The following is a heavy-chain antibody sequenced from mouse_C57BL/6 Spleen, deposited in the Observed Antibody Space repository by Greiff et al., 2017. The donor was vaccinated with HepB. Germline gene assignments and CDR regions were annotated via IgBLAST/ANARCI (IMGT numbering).Heavy chain of an antibody. CDR3: ARRSDYDGSFAY. CDR1: GYTFTDYN. Sequence: VQLKESGPELVKPGASVKIPCKASGYTFTDYNMDWVKQSHGKSLEWIGDINPNNGGTIYNQKFKGKATLTVDKSSSTAYMELRSLTSEDTAVYYCARRSDYDGSFAYWGQGTLVTVSA. CDR2: INPNNGGT. D-gene: IGHD2-4*01. V-gene: IGHV1-18*01. J-gene: IGHJ3*01.